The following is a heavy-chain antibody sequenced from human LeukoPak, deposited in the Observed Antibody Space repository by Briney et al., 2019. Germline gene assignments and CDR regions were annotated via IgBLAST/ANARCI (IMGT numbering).Heavy chain of an antibody. Sequence: GGSLRLSCAASGFTFSSYSMNWVRQAPGKGLEWVSSISSSSSYIYYADSVKGRFTISRDNAKNSLYLQMNSLRAEDTAVYYCAKLATGRYYYYGMDVWGQGTTVTVSS. CDR1: GFTFSSYS. J-gene: IGHJ6*02. CDR2: ISSSSSYI. D-gene: IGHD1-14*01. V-gene: IGHV3-21*01. CDR3: AKLATGRYYYYGMDV.